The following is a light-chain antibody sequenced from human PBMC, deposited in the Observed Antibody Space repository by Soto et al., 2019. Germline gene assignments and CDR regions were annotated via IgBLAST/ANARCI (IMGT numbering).Light chain of an antibody. CDR1: QSVISTD. Sequence: EIVLTQSPGTLSLSPGERATLSCRASQSVISTDLAWYQQKPGQAPRLLVYAASSRASGIPDRFSGSGSGTDFTLIISRLEPEDCAVNYCQQYGTSPPDFGGGTRMDI. J-gene: IGKJ4*01. CDR2: AAS. V-gene: IGKV3-20*01. CDR3: QQYGTSPPD.